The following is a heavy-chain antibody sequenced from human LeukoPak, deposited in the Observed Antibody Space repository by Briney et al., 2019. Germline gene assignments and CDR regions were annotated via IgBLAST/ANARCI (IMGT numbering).Heavy chain of an antibody. V-gene: IGHV3-7*02. CDR2: IKQDGSDK. CDR3: ARYRGGSDYDY. CDR1: GFTLSSFW. D-gene: IGHD4-17*01. J-gene: IGHJ4*02. Sequence: PGGFLRLSCAASGFTLSSFWLSWVRQAPGQGLEWVANIKQDGSDKYYMDSVKGRFTISRDNAKNSLYMQMNSQRAEDTAVYHCARYRGGSDYDYWGQGTLVTVCS.